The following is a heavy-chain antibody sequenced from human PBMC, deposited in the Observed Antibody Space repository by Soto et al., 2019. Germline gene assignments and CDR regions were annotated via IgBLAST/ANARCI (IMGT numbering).Heavy chain of an antibody. CDR3: ARFYDFWRGETNVLYFDY. D-gene: IGHD3-3*01. J-gene: IGHJ4*02. V-gene: IGHV1-3*01. Sequence: ASVKVSCKASGYTFTSYAMHWVRQAPGQRLEWMGWINAGNGNTKYSQKFQGRVTITRETTARTAYMELSSLRSEDTGVYYCARFYDFWRGETNVLYFDYWGQGTLVTVSS. CDR2: INAGNGNT. CDR1: GYTFTSYA.